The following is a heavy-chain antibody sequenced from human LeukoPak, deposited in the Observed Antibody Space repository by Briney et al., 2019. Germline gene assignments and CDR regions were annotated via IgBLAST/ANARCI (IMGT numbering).Heavy chain of an antibody. J-gene: IGHJ2*01. CDR3: ARDRGGYWYFAL. D-gene: IGHD2-15*01. V-gene: IGHV1-18*01. CDR1: GYTSRNYG. CDR2: ISGYNGDT. Sequence: ASVKVSCKASGYTSRNYGVNWVRQAPGQGPEWVGWISGYNGDTHYAQKLQDRVTLTIDTSTDTAYMELRSLRSDDTAVYYCARDRGGYWYFALWGRGSLVTVSS.